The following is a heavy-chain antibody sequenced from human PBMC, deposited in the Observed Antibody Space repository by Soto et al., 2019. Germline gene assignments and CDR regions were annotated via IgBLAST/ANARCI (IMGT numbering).Heavy chain of an antibody. CDR3: AVGSLSEFDY. V-gene: IGHV4-59*01. D-gene: IGHD1-26*01. CDR2: IYYSGST. Sequence: PSETLSLTCTVSGGSISSYHWSWIRQPPGKGLEWIGYIYYSGSTNYNPSLKSRVTISVDTSKNQFSLKLSSVTAADTAVYYCAVGSLSEFDYWGQGTLVTVSS. CDR1: GGSISSYH. J-gene: IGHJ4*02.